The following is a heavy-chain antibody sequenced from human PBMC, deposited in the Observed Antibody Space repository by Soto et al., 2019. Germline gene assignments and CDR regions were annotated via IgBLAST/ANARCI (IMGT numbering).Heavy chain of an antibody. Sequence: ASVKVSCKASGYTFTSYGISWVRQAPGQGLEWMGWISAYNGDTNYAQKLQGRVTMTTDTSTSTAYMELRSLRSDDTAVYYCARDSITMVRGVTDDSYYYGMDVWGQGTTVTVSS. CDR3: ARDSITMVRGVTDDSYYYGMDV. J-gene: IGHJ6*02. D-gene: IGHD3-10*01. V-gene: IGHV1-18*01. CDR2: ISAYNGDT. CDR1: GYTFTSYG.